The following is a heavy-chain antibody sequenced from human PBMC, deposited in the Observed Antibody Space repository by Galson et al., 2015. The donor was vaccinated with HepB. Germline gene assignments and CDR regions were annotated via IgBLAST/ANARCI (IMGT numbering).Heavy chain of an antibody. D-gene: IGHD1-14*01. V-gene: IGHV3-7*01. J-gene: IGHJ4*02. Sequence: SLRLSCAASGFTFSNYWMSWVRQAPGKGLEWVANINQDGSEKYYVDSVKGRFTISRDNSKNTLYLQMNSLRAEDTAVYYCANHDPGSGLFDYWGQGTLVTVSS. CDR3: ANHDPGSGLFDY. CDR2: INQDGSEK. CDR1: GFTFSNYW.